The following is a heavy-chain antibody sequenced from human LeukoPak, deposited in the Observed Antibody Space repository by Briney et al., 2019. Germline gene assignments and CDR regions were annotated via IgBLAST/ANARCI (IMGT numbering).Heavy chain of an antibody. CDR1: GYTFTGYY. Sequence: ASVKVSCKASGYTFTGYYMHWVRQAPGQGLEWMGWISAYNGNTNYAQKLQGRVTMTTDTSTSTAYMELRSLRSDDTAVYYCARVAAAGCSGGSCLLFQFDPWGQGTLVTVSS. CDR3: ARVAAAGCSGGSCLLFQFDP. J-gene: IGHJ5*02. D-gene: IGHD2-15*01. CDR2: ISAYNGNT. V-gene: IGHV1-18*04.